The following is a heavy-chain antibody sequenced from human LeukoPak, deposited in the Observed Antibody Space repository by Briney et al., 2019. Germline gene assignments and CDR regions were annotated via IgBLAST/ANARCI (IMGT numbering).Heavy chain of an antibody. Sequence: GGTLRLSCAASDFTFSNYAVHWVRQAPGKGLQWVAVISYDGNTIHYADSVKGRFTISRDTSKKTLYLQLNSLRTEDTAVYYCARSGGLQKFDYWGQGTLVTVSS. J-gene: IGHJ4*02. V-gene: IGHV3-30-3*01. CDR1: DFTFSNYA. CDR2: ISYDGNTI. D-gene: IGHD4-11*01. CDR3: ARSGGLQKFDY.